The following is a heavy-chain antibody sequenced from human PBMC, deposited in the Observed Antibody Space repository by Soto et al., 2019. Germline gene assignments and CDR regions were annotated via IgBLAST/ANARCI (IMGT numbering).Heavy chain of an antibody. CDR3: ATMNGYFEY. V-gene: IGHV3-23*01. CDR1: VFSFSTYS. D-gene: IGHD3-22*01. Sequence: GGSLRLSCADSVFSFSTYSMSWVRQTPGKGLEWVSAITATGDRTYYADSVTGRFTISRDNSKKTHYLQMTSLRAEDTAMYYCATMNGYFEYWGQGTPVTVSS. CDR2: ITATGDRT. J-gene: IGHJ4*02.